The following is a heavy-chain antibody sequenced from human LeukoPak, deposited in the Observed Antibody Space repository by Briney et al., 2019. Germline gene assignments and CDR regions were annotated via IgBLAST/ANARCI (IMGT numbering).Heavy chain of an antibody. J-gene: IGHJ4*02. CDR1: GGSIRSYY. CDR3: ARYDSSGYYLEN. CDR2: IYYSGST. Sequence: PSETLSLTCTVSGGSIRSYYWSWIRQPPGKGLEWIGHIYYSGSTSYNPSLKNRVTISVDTSKNQFSLKLSSVTAADTAVYYCARYDSSGYYLENWGQGTLVTVSS. V-gene: IGHV4-59*01. D-gene: IGHD3-22*01.